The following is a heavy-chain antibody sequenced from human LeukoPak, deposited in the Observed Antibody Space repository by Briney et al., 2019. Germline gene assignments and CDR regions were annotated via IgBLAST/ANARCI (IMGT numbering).Heavy chain of an antibody. V-gene: IGHV3-21*01. CDR1: GFTFSSYS. D-gene: IGHD2-2*01. CDR2: ISSSSYI. Sequence: PGGSLRLSCAASGFTFSSYSMNWVRQAPGKGLEWVSSISSSSYIYYADSVKGRFTISRDNAKNSLYLQMNSLRAEDTAVYYCAGRCSSTSCYDIEFEYWGQGTLVTVSS. J-gene: IGHJ4*02. CDR3: AGRCSSTSCYDIEFEY.